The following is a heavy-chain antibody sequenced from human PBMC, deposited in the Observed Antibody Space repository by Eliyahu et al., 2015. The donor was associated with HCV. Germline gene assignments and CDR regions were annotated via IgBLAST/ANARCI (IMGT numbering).Heavy chain of an antibody. D-gene: IGHD3/OR15-3a*01. Sequence: QLQLQESGPGLVKPSETLSLTCTVSGGSVXXSXYXWXWIRQPPGKGLEWIGXFYFXGSTYYNPSLKSRVTISVDTSKSQFSLKLSSVTAADTAVYYCARLTFSGLLIEFSRAYYFDYWGQGTLVTVSS. J-gene: IGHJ4*02. CDR3: ARLTFSGLLIEFSRAYYFDY. CDR1: GGSVXXSXYX. CDR2: FYFXGST. V-gene: IGHV4-39*01.